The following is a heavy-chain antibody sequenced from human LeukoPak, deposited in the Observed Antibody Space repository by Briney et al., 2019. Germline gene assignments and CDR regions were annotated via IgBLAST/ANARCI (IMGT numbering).Heavy chain of an antibody. Sequence: GGSLRLSCGTSGFTFRNHAMSWVRQAPGKGLEWVSAIGDSGISTFYADSVKGRFTTSRDNAKNALHLQMNSLTAEDTAVYYCVLDLFSSFAFDIWGQGTMVTVSS. D-gene: IGHD3/OR15-3a*01. J-gene: IGHJ3*02. CDR3: VLDLFSSFAFDI. CDR1: GFTFRNHA. CDR2: IGDSGIST. V-gene: IGHV3-23*01.